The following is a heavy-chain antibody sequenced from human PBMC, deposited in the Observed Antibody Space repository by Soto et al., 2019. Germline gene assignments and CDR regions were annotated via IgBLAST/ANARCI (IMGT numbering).Heavy chain of an antibody. D-gene: IGHD2-2*01. Sequence: PGGSLRLSCAASGFTFSSYAMSWVRQAPGKGLEWVSAISGSGGSTYYADSVKGRFTTSRDNSKNTLYLQMNSLRAEDTAVYYCAKEAIVVVPAARTSHGMDVWGQGTTVTVSS. CDR3: AKEAIVVVPAARTSHGMDV. J-gene: IGHJ6*02. CDR2: ISGSGGST. V-gene: IGHV3-23*01. CDR1: GFTFSSYA.